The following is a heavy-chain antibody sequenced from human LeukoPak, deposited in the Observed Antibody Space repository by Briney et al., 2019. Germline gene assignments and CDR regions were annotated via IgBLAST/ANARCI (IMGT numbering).Heavy chain of an antibody. CDR2: ISGSGGST. Sequence: GGSLRLSCAASGFTFSSYAMSWVRQAPGKGLEWVSAISGSGGSTYYADSVKGRFTISRDNSKITLYLQMNSLRAEDTAVYYCAKVSGSYLLSHYYGMDVWGQGTTVTVSS. CDR1: GFTFSSYA. J-gene: IGHJ6*02. CDR3: AKVSGSYLLSHYYGMDV. V-gene: IGHV3-23*01. D-gene: IGHD1-26*01.